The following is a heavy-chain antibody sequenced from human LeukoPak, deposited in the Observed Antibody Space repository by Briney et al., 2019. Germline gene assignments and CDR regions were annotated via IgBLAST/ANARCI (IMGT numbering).Heavy chain of an antibody. V-gene: IGHV4-34*01. CDR1: GGSFSGYY. Sequence: SETLSLTCAVYGGSFSGYYWSWIRQPPGKGLEWIGEINHSGSTNYNASLKSRVTISVDTSKNQFSLRLSSVTAADTAVYYCAPRGDVEHSYGYGKWFDPWGQGTRVTVSS. CDR2: INHSGST. CDR3: APRGDVEHSYGYGKWFDP. J-gene: IGHJ5*02. D-gene: IGHD5-18*01.